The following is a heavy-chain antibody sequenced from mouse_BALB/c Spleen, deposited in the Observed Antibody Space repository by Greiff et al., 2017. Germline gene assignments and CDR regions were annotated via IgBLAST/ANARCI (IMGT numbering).Heavy chain of an antibody. J-gene: IGHJ3*01. D-gene: IGHD2-4*01. Sequence: EVKLVESGPGLVKPSQSLSLTCTVTGYSITSDYAWNWIRQFPGNKLEWMGYISYSGSTSYNPSLKSRISITRDTSKNQFFLQLNSVTTEDTATYYCPIYYDYGGFAYWGQGTLVTVSA. CDR2: ISYSGST. CDR3: PIYYDYGGFAY. V-gene: IGHV3-2*02. CDR1: GYSITSDYA.